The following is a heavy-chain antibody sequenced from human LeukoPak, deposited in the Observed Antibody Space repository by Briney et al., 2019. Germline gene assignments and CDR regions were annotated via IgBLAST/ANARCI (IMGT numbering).Heavy chain of an antibody. V-gene: IGHV4-39*01. J-gene: IGHJ5*02. CDR2: IYYSGST. D-gene: IGHD2-21*01. CDR1: GGSISSSSYY. Sequence: PPETLSLTCTVSGGSISSSSYYWGWIRQPPGKGLEWIGSIYYSGSTYYNPSLKSRVTISVDTSKNQFSLKLSSVTAADTAVYYCARKHISSWFDPWGQGTLVTVSS. CDR3: ARKHISSWFDP.